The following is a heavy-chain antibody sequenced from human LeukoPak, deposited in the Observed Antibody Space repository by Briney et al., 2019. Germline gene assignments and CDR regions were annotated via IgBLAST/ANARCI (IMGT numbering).Heavy chain of an antibody. CDR1: GYTFTSYA. CDR3: ARGDFWSGVYYFDY. D-gene: IGHD3-3*01. J-gene: IGHJ4*02. Sequence: ASVKVSCKTSGYTFTSYAISWVRQAPGQGLEWMGGIIPIFGTANYAQKFQGRVTITADKSARTAYMELSSLRSEDTAVYYCARGDFWSGVYYFDYWGQGTLVTVSS. CDR2: IIPIFGTA. V-gene: IGHV1-69*06.